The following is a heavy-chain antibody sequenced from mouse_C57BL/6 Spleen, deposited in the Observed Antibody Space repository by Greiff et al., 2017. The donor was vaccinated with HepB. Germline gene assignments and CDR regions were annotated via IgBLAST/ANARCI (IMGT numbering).Heavy chain of an antibody. Sequence: QVQLQQPGAELVRPGSSVKLSCKASGYTFTSYWMDWVKQRPGQGLEWIGNIYPSDSETHYNQKFKDKATLTVDKSSSTAYMQLSSLTSEDSAVYYCARRDYDGGDYFDYWGQGTTLTVSS. V-gene: IGHV1-61*01. CDR3: ARRDYDGGDYFDY. CDR1: GYTFTSYW. D-gene: IGHD2-4*01. J-gene: IGHJ2*01. CDR2: IYPSDSET.